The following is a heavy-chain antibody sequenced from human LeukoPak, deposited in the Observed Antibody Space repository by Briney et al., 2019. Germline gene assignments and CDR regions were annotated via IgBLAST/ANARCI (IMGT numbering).Heavy chain of an antibody. J-gene: IGHJ4*02. V-gene: IGHV1-2*02. CDR3: ARGPSSGWFLSQFDY. Sequence: ASVKVSCKASGYTFTGYYMHWVRQAPGQGLEWMGWINPNSGGTDYAQRFQGRVTMTRDTSISTAYMELSRLRSDDTAVYYCARGPSSGWFLSQFDYWGQGTQVTVSS. CDR2: INPNSGGT. D-gene: IGHD6-19*01. CDR1: GYTFTGYY.